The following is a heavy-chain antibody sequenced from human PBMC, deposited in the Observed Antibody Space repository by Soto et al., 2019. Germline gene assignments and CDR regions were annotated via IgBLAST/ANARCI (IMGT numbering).Heavy chain of an antibody. D-gene: IGHD1-26*01. CDR2: ISAHNGNT. CDR3: ASGRYGDY. Sequence: QVHLVQSGAEVKKPGASVKVSCKCSGYTFTSYGITCVRQAPGQGLEWMGWISAHNGNTDYAQKLQGRVTVTRDTSTSTADMELRSRRSDDTAVYYCASGRYGDYWSQGALVTVSS. J-gene: IGHJ4*02. V-gene: IGHV1-18*01. CDR1: GYTFTSYG.